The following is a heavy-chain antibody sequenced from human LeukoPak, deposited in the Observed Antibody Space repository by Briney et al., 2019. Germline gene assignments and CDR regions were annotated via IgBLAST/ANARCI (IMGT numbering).Heavy chain of an antibody. J-gene: IGHJ4*02. D-gene: IGHD6-13*01. CDR2: ISSSSYI. V-gene: IGHV3-21*01. Sequence: GGSLRLSCAASGFTFSSYSMNWVREASGKGLEWVSSISSSSYIYYADSVKGRFTISRDNAKNSLYLEMNSPRGEDTAVYYCARAHRTKGIAAAGTQLFDYWGQGTLVTVSS. CDR1: GFTFSSYS. CDR3: ARAHRTKGIAAAGTQLFDY.